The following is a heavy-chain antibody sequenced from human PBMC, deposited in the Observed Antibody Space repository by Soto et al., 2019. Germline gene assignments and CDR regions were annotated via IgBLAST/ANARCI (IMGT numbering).Heavy chain of an antibody. CDR2: IYYSGST. CDR3: ARVPIWELLPVDY. Sequence: QVQLQESGPGLVKPSQTLSLTCTVSGGSISSGDYYWSWIRQPPGKGLEWIGYIYYSGSTYYNPSLKSRVXXSXDXCKNQFSLKLSSVTAADTAVYYCARVPIWELLPVDYWGQGTLVTVSS. J-gene: IGHJ4*02. D-gene: IGHD1-26*01. V-gene: IGHV4-30-4*01. CDR1: GGSISSGDYY.